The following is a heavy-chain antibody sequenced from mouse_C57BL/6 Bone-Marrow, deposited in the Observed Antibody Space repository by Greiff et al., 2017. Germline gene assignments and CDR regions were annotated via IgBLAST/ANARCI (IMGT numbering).Heavy chain of an antibody. V-gene: IGHV3-6*01. CDR1: GYSITSGYY. Sequence: ESGPGLVKPSQSLSLTCSVTGYSITSGYYWNWIRQFPGNKLEWMGYISYDGSNNYNPSLKNRISITRDTSKNQFFLKLNSVTTEDTATYYCARKRNGYLDYWGQGTTLTVSS. CDR3: ARKRNGYLDY. CDR2: ISYDGSN. J-gene: IGHJ2*01. D-gene: IGHD1-1*02.